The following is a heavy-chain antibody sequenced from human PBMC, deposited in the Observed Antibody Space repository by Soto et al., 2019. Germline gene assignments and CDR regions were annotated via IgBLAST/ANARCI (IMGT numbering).Heavy chain of an antibody. J-gene: IGHJ6*02. D-gene: IGHD1-26*01. Sequence: QVQLVQSGAEAKKPGASLKVSCKASGYTFSDYYIHWVRQAPGQGLEWMGWIDADSGDTKYAQKLQGWVTMTRDTSINTAYLELSRLRSYDTAVYYCARTPNNGRAGVYGMDVWGQGTTVTVSS. V-gene: IGHV1-2*04. CDR2: IDADSGDT. CDR3: ARTPNNGRAGVYGMDV. CDR1: GYTFSDYY.